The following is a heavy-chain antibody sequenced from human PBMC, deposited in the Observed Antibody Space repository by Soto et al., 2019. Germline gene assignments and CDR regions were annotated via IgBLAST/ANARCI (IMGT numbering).Heavy chain of an antibody. CDR3: ARAVSSWTGGRYFDY. V-gene: IGHV4-4*02. D-gene: IGHD7-27*01. CDR1: GGSISSSNW. CDR2: IYHSGST. J-gene: IGHJ4*02. Sequence: QVQLQESGPGLVKPSGTLSLTCAVSGGSISSSNWWSWVRQPPGKGLEWIGEIYHSGSTNYNPSLKSRVTISVDKSKNQFSLKLSSVNAADTAVYYCARAVSSWTGGRYFDYWGQGTLVTVSS.